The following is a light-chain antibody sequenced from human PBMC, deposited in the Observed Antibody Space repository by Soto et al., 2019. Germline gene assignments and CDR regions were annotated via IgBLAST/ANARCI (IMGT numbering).Light chain of an antibody. CDR2: GAS. V-gene: IGKV3-20*01. J-gene: IGKJ4*01. Sequence: EIVLTQSPGTLSLSPGERATLSCRASQSVSSSYLAWYQHKPGQPPRLLIYGASSRAAGIPDRFSGSGSGTDFTLTISRLEPEDFAVYYCQQYGGSPLTFGGGTKVEIK. CDR1: QSVSSSY. CDR3: QQYGGSPLT.